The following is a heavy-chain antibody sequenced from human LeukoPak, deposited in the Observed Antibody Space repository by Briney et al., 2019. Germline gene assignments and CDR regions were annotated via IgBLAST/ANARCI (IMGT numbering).Heavy chain of an antibody. CDR1: GGSFSGYY. V-gene: IGHV4-34*01. D-gene: IGHD2-2*01. J-gene: IGHJ5*02. CDR3: ARGSLGGYCSSTSCYRNNWFDP. Sequence: SETLSLTCAVYGGSFSGYYWSWIRQPPGKGLEWIGEINHSGSTNYNPSLKSRVTISVDTSKNQFSLKLSSMAAADTAVYYCARGSLGGYCSSTSCYRNNWFDPWGQGTLVTVSS. CDR2: INHSGST.